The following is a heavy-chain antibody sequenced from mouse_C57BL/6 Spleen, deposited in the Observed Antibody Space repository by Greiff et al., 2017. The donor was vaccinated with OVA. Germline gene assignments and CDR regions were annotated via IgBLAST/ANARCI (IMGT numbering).Heavy chain of an antibody. J-gene: IGHJ3*01. D-gene: IGHD2-1*01. V-gene: IGHV14-1*01. CDR2: IDPEDGDT. CDR1: GFNIKDYY. CDR3: TTGIYYGKGFAY. Sequence: VQLQQSWAELVRPGASVKLSCTASGFNIKDYYMHWVKQRPEQGLEWIGRIDPEDGDTEYAPKFQGKATMTADTSSNTAYLQLSSLTSEDTAVYYCTTGIYYGKGFAYWGQGTLVTVSA.